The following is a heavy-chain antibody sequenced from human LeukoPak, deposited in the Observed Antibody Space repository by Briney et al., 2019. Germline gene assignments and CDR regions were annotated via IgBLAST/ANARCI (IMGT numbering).Heavy chain of an antibody. V-gene: IGHV3-21*01. CDR2: ISGTTSTI. J-gene: IGHJ4*02. CDR1: GFTFSAYT. CDR3: ARDVGDYGYYFDT. D-gene: IGHD4-17*01. Sequence: PGGSLRLSCAASGFTFSAYTMNWVRQAPGKGLEWVSSISGTTSTIYYVDSVKGRFTISRDKGRDSLYLQMNSLRAEDTAVYYCARDVGDYGYYFDTWGQGTLVTVSS.